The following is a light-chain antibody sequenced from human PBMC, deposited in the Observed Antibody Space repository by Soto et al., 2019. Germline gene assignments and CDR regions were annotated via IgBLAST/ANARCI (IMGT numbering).Light chain of an antibody. J-gene: IGLJ1*01. CDR2: DVN. CDR3: CSYTTSSTYV. V-gene: IGLV2-14*03. Sequence: QSALTQPASVSGSPGQSIAISCTGTSSDVGGYNYVSWYQQHPGKAPKLMIYDVNNRPSGVSNRFSGSKSGNTASLTISWLQAEDEADYYCCSYTTSSTYVFGTGTKLTVL. CDR1: SSDVGGYNY.